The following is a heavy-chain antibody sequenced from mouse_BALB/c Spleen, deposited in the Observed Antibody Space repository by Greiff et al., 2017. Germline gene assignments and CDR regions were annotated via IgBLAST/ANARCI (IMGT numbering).Heavy chain of an antibody. J-gene: IGHJ4*01. Sequence: QVQLQQPGAELVKPGASVKLSCKASGYTFTSYWMHWVKQRPGQGLEWIGEINPSNGRTNYNEKFKSKATLTVDKSSSTAYMQLSSLTSEDSAVYYCARKKYGNYIYAMDYWGQGTSVTVSS. D-gene: IGHD2-10*02. CDR3: ARKKYGNYIYAMDY. CDR2: INPSNGRT. V-gene: IGHV1S81*02. CDR1: GYTFTSYW.